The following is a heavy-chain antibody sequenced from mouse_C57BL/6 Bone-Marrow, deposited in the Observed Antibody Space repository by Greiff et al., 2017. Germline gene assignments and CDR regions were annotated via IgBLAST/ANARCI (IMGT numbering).Heavy chain of an antibody. CDR3: ARQLRLQKETWYFDY. D-gene: IGHD3-2*02. J-gene: IGHJ2*01. V-gene: IGHV1-7*01. Sequence: QVQLQQSGAELAKPGASVKLSCKASGYTFTSYWMHWVKQRPGQGLEWIGYINPSSGYAKYNQKFKDKATLTADKSSSTAYMQLSSLTYEDSAVYYCARQLRLQKETWYFDYWGQGTTLTVSS. CDR2: INPSSGYA. CDR1: GYTFTSYW.